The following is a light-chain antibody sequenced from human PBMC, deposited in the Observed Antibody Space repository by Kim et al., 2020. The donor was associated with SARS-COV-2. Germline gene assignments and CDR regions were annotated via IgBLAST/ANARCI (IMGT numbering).Light chain of an antibody. V-gene: IGKV1-5*03. Sequence: DIQMTQSPSTLSASVGDRVTITCRASQSISSWLAWYQQKPGKAPKLLIYKASSLESGVPSRFSGSGSGTEFTLTISSLQPDDFATYCSQQYNSYPYTFGQRTKLEI. CDR3: QQYNSYPYT. CDR1: QSISSW. J-gene: IGKJ2*01. CDR2: KAS.